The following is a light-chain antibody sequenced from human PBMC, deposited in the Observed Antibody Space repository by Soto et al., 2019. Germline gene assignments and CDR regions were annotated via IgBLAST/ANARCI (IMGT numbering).Light chain of an antibody. CDR3: QQYNNWQT. Sequence: EIVMTQSPATLSVSPGERATLSCRASQSVSSNLAWYQQKPGQAPRLLIYGASTRATGIPAKFSGSWSGTEFSLTISSLQSEGFAVYYCQQYNNWQTFGQGTKVDIK. CDR1: QSVSSN. CDR2: GAS. V-gene: IGKV3-15*01. J-gene: IGKJ1*01.